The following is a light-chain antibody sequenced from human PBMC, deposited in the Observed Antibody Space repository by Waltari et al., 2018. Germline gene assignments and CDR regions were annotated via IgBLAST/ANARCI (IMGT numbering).Light chain of an antibody. CDR2: KAS. CDR3: QHYNSAPWT. Sequence: DIQMSQSPSSLSVSVGDRVTITCRASQDISSWLAWYQQKPGKAPKLLIYKASNLQSGVPSRFSGSGSGTDFTLTISSLQPEEFATYYCQHYNSAPWTFGQGTKVEVK. J-gene: IGKJ1*01. CDR1: QDISSW. V-gene: IGKV1-12*01.